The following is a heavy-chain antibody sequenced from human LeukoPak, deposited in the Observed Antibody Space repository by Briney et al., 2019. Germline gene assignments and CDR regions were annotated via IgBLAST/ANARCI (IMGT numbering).Heavy chain of an antibody. CDR1: GFTFSSYA. CDR3: AKGFYDTSGYYNYFDY. CDR2: ISGSGGST. Sequence: QPGGSLRLSCAASGFTFSSYAMSWVRQAPGKGLEWVSTISGSGGSTYYADSVKGRFTISRDNSKNTLYLQMSSLRAEDTAVYYCAKGFYDTSGYYNYFDYWGQGTLVTVSS. J-gene: IGHJ4*02. D-gene: IGHD3-22*01. V-gene: IGHV3-23*01.